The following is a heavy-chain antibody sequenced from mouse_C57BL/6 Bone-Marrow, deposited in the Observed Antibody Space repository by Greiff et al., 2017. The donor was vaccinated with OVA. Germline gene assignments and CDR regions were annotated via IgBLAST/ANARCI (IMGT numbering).Heavy chain of an antibody. CDR2: IDPENGDT. CDR3: TTRRAY. Sequence: EVQLVESGAELVRPGASVKLSCTASGFNIKDDYMHWVKQRPEQGLEWIGWIDPENGDTEYASKFQGKATITADTSFNTAYLQLSSLTSEDTAVYYCTTRRAYWGQGTLVTVSA. CDR1: GFNIKDDY. J-gene: IGHJ3*01. V-gene: IGHV14-4*01.